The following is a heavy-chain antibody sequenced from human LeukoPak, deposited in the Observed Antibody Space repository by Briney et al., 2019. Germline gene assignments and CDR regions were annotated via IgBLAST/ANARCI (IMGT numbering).Heavy chain of an antibody. Sequence: GVLRLSCAASGFTFSSYSMNWVRQAPGKGLEWVSYISSLGSTIYYADSVKGRFTISRDNSKNTLYLQMNSLRAEDTAVYYCAKVLAYYFDYWGQGTLVTVSS. V-gene: IGHV3-48*01. J-gene: IGHJ4*02. CDR3: AKVLAYYFDY. CDR2: ISSLGSTI. CDR1: GFTFSSYS.